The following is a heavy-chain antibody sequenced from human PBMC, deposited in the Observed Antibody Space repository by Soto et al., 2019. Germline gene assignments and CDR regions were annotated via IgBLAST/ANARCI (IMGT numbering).Heavy chain of an antibody. Sequence: LRLSCAASGFTVSSNYMSWVRQAPGKGLEWVSVIYSGGSTYYADSVKGRFTISRDNSKNTLYLQMNSLRAEDTAVYYCAREGDYDYQTRPYYYYYYGMDVRGQGTTVTVSS. CDR2: IYSGGST. CDR3: AREGDYDYQTRPYYYYYYGMDV. D-gene: IGHD3-22*01. V-gene: IGHV3-53*01. CDR1: GFTVSSNY. J-gene: IGHJ6*02.